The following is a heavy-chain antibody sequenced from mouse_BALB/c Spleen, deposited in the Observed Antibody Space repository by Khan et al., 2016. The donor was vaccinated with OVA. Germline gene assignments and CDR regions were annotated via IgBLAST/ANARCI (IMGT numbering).Heavy chain of an antibody. J-gene: IGHJ2*01. CDR2: INPHIGET. CDR1: GYSFTGYF. V-gene: IGHV1-20*02. D-gene: IGHD1-1*01. CDR3: ARIYGSDFDY. Sequence: VQLKQSAPELVKPGASVKISCKASGYSFTGYFMNWVIQSHGKSLEWIGRINPHIGETFYNQKFKGKATLTVDESSSTAHMELRSLASEDSAVYYCARIYGSDFDYWGQGTTLTVSS.